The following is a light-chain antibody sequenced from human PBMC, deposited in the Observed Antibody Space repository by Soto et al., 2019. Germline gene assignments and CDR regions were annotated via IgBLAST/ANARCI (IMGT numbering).Light chain of an antibody. J-gene: IGLJ3*02. V-gene: IGLV7-46*01. CDR3: LLVYSGPRV. CDR1: TGAVTSIHY. Sequence: QAVVTQETSLTVSPGGTVTLTCGSNTGAVTSIHYPYWLQQKPGQAPRTLIYDTSKKHSWTPARFSGSLLGGKAALTLSGAQADDEADYYGLLVYSGPRVFGGGTKLTVL. CDR2: DTS.